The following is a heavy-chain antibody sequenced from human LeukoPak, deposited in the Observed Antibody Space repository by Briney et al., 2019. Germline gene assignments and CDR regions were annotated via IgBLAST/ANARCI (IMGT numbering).Heavy chain of an antibody. J-gene: IGHJ4*02. CDR3: ARTSMITTDFDY. CDR1: GGSISSSSYY. V-gene: IGHV4-39*01. CDR2: IDYSGST. D-gene: IGHD3-16*01. Sequence: SETLSLTCTVSGGSISSSSYYWAWIRQPPGKGLEWIGSIDYSGSTYYNPSLKSRVTISVDTSKSQFSLKLSSVTAADTAVYYCARTSMITTDFDYWGQGTLVTVSS.